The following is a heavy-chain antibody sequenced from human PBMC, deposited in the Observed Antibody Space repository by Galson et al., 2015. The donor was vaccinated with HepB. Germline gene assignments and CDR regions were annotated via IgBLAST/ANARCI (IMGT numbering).Heavy chain of an antibody. CDR3: MRWGHFSGYSSR. CDR1: GFTFSGSA. CDR2: IRSKASNYAT. V-gene: IGHV3-73*01. J-gene: IGHJ4*02. Sequence: SLRLSCAASGFTFSGSAIHWVRQAPGKGPEWVGRIRSKASNYATSYVPSLKGRFTISRDDSKNMASPHMKSLKTEGTAVYYCMRWGHFSGYSSRWGQGTLVTVSS. D-gene: IGHD5-12*01.